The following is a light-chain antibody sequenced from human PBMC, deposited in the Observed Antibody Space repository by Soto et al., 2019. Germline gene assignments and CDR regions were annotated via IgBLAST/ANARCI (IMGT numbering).Light chain of an antibody. CDR2: EVY. V-gene: IGLV2-23*02. CDR1: SSDVATYNL. CDR3: CSYGGSDTIL. J-gene: IGLJ2*01. Sequence: QSALTQPASVSGSPGQSITISCIGTSSDVATYNLVSWHQHHPGTAPKLIIYEVYKRSSGVSNRFSGSKSGNTASLTLSELQPEDEADYYCCSYGGSDTILFGGGTKLTVL.